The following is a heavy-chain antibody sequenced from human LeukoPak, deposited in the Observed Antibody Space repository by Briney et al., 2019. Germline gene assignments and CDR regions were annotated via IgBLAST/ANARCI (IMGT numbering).Heavy chain of an antibody. J-gene: IGHJ4*02. V-gene: IGHV3-23*01. CDR2: ISGSGGST. CDR1: GFTFSSYA. Sequence: PGGSLRLSCAASGFTFSSYAMSWVRQAPGKGLEWVSAISGSGGSTYYADSVKGRFTISRDNSKNTLYLQMNSLRAEDTAVYYCAKTDLTYYDFWSGYTTPSLDYWGQGTLVTVSS. CDR3: AKTDLTYYDFWSGYTTPSLDY. D-gene: IGHD3-3*01.